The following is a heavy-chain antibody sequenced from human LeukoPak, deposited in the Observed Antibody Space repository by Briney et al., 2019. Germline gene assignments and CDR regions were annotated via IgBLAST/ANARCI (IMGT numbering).Heavy chain of an antibody. D-gene: IGHD1-26*01. V-gene: IGHV3-30*01. CDR1: GFPFNTYA. CDR3: ARVRWELPVFDY. J-gene: IGHJ4*02. Sequence: GRSLRLSCAASGFPFNTYAMHWVRQAPGKGLEWVALISRDGDNEYYADSVKGRFTISRDNSKNTLSLQVNTLRVEDTAVYYCARVRWELPVFDYWGQGTLVTVSS. CDR2: ISRDGDNE.